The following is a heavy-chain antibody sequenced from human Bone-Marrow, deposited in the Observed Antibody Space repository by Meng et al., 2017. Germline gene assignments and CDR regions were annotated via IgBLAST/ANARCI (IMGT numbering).Heavy chain of an antibody. J-gene: IGHJ2*01. CDR3: ARASSGIHYWYFDL. D-gene: IGHD1-26*01. CDR2: ISYDGSNK. V-gene: IGHV3-30*01. CDR1: GFTFSSYA. Sequence: LSLTCAASGFTFSSYAMHWVRQAPGKGLEWVAVISYDGSNKYYADSVKGRFTISRDNSKNTLYLQMNSLRAEDTAVYYCARASSGIHYWYFDLWGRGTLVTVSS.